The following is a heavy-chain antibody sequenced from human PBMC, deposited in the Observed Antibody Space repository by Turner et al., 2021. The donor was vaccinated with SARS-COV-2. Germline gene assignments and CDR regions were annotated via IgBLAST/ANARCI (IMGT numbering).Heavy chain of an antibody. Sequence: QVQLKQSGAEMRKPGASVKVSCKVSGYTLTELSMHWVRQVPGQGLEWSGGIDPVDGETIYVQKSQGRVTMTEDTCTDTDYMELSRLRSEDSAVYDCATSSTFQVATRWFDPWGQGTLVTVST. CDR1: GYTLTELS. CDR3: ATSSTFQVATRWFDP. V-gene: IGHV1-24*01. D-gene: IGHD2-15*01. J-gene: IGHJ5*02. CDR2: IDPVDGET.